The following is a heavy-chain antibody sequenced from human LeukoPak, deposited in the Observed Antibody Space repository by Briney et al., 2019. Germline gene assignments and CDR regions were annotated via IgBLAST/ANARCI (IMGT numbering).Heavy chain of an antibody. CDR2: IIPIFGTA. CDR3: AREREATNWFDP. J-gene: IGHJ5*02. V-gene: IGHV1-69*05. CDR1: GGTFSSYA. Sequence: SVKVSCKASGGTFSSYAISWVRQAPGQGLEWMGRIIPIFGTANYAQKFQGRVTITTDEPTSTAYMELSSLRSEDTAVYYCAREREATNWFDPWGQGTLVTVSS. D-gene: IGHD1-26*01.